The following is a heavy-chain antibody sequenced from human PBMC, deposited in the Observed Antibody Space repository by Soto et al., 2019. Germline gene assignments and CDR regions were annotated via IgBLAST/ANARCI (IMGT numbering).Heavy chain of an antibody. CDR3: ARQGVVIAAAYYFDY. CDR1: GASISSRDYY. V-gene: IGHV4-39*01. D-gene: IGHD2-15*01. CDR2: VHYSGST. Sequence: SENLSLTCTVSGASISSRDYYWGWIRQPPGKGLEWIASVHYSGSTYYNPSLKSRVTISVDTSKDQFSLKLSSVTAADTAMYYCARQGVVIAAAYYFDYWGQGTQVTVSS. J-gene: IGHJ4*02.